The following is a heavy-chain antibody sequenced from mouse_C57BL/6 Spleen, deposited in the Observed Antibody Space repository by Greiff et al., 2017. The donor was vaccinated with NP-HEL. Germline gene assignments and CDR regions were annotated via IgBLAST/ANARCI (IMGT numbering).Heavy chain of an antibody. CDR3: ARAYDGDWYFDV. Sequence: EVKLVESGPGLVKPSQSLSLTCSVTGYSITSGYYWNWIRQFPGNKLEWMGYISYDGSNNYNPSLKNRISITRDTSKNQFFLKLNSVTTEDTATYYCARAYDGDWYFDVWGTGTTVTVSS. D-gene: IGHD2-12*01. CDR1: GYSITSGYY. CDR2: ISYDGSN. V-gene: IGHV3-6*01. J-gene: IGHJ1*03.